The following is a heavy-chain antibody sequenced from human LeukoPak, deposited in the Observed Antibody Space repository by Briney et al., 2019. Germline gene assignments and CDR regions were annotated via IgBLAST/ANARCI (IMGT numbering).Heavy chain of an antibody. CDR2: IISSSSYI. D-gene: IGHD2-2*01. V-gene: IGHV3-21*01. CDR3: ARVEYCSSTSCFRY. Sequence: GGSLSLSCLPYGSTFSSHSMNWVRQAPGKGLEWVSSIISSSSYIYYADSVKGRFTISRDNAKNSLYLQMNSLRAEDTAVYYCARVEYCSSTSCFRYWGQGTLVTVSS. CDR1: GSTFSSHS. J-gene: IGHJ4*02.